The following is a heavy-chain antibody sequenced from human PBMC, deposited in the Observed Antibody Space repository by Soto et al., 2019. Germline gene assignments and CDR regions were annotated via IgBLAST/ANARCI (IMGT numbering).Heavy chain of an antibody. D-gene: IGHD3-3*01. CDR1: GFTFSSSA. V-gene: IGHV3-23*01. J-gene: IGHJ4*02. Sequence: GSLRLSCAASGFTFSSSAMNWVRQAPGKGLEWVSAISGSGDSTYYADSVKGRFTISRDNPKNTLYLQMDSLRVEDTAVFYCAKGPYYDFWSGYSYYFDYWGQGTLVTVSS. CDR2: ISGSGDST. CDR3: AKGPYYDFWSGYSYYFDY.